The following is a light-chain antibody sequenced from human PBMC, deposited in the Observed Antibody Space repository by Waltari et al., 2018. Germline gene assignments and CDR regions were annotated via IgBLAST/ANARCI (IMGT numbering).Light chain of an antibody. CDR1: QSISNSY. Sequence: EIVLTQSPGTLSLSPGERATLSCRASQSISNSYLAWYQQKPGQAPRLLIYGVSSRATGITDRFSGSGSGTDFTLTISSLQSEDFATYYCQQTYSTPRTFGQGTKVEVK. CDR2: GVS. V-gene: IGKV3-20*01. CDR3: QQTYSTPRT. J-gene: IGKJ1*01.